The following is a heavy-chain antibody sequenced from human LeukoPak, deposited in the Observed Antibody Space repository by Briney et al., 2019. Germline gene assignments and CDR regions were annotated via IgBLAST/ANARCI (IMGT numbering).Heavy chain of an antibody. CDR2: IKQDGSEK. D-gene: IGHD3-10*01. J-gene: IGHJ4*02. Sequence: GGSLRLSCAASGFTFSSYWMSWVRQAPGKGLEWVANIKQDGSEKYYVDSVKGRFTISRDNAKNSLYLQMNSLRAEDTAVYYCARGAPDYYGSGSPDYWGQGTLVTVSS. V-gene: IGHV3-7*01. CDR3: ARGAPDYYGSGSPDY. CDR1: GFTFSSYW.